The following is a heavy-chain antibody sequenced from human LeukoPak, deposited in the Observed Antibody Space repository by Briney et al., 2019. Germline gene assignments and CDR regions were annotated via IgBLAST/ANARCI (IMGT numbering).Heavy chain of an antibody. D-gene: IGHD2-2*01. CDR3: AKDATQSFIVVVPADY. J-gene: IGHJ4*02. Sequence: GGSLRLSCAASGFTFSSYAMSWVRQAPGKGREWVSAISGSGGSTYYADSVKGRFTISRDNSKNTLYLQMNSLRAEDTAVYYCAKDATQSFIVVVPADYWGQGTLVTVSS. CDR2: ISGSGGST. CDR1: GFTFSSYA. V-gene: IGHV3-23*01.